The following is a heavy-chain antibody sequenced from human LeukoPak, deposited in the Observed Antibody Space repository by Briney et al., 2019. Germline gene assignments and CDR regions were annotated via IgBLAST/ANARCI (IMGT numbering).Heavy chain of an antibody. CDR2: INHSGST. CDR1: GGSISSSDYY. V-gene: IGHV4-39*07. D-gene: IGHD6-19*01. J-gene: IGHJ4*02. CDR3: AREAHSSGWYRRLWGNYNDY. Sequence: PSETLSLTCTVSGGSISSSDYYWGWIRQPPGKGLEWIGEINHSGSTNYNPSLKSRVTISVDTSKNQFSLKLSSVTAADTAVYYCAREAHSSGWYRRLWGNYNDYWGQGTLVTVSS.